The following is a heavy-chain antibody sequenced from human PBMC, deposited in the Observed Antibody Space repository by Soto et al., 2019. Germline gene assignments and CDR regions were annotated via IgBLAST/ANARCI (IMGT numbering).Heavy chain of an antibody. D-gene: IGHD2-15*01. V-gene: IGHV3-48*01. CDR2: ISSSSSTI. CDR3: ARDENTSLRDYYYYYYMDV. J-gene: IGHJ6*03. Sequence: PGGSLRLSCVASGFTFSSYNMNWVRQAAGKGLEWVSYISSSSSTIYYADSVKGRFTISRDNAKNSLYLQMNSLRAEDTAVYYCARDENTSLRDYYYYYYMDVWGKGTTVTVSS. CDR1: GFTFSSYN.